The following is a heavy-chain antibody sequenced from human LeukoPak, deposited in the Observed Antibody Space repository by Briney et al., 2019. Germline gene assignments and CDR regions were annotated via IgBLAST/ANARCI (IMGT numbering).Heavy chain of an antibody. V-gene: IGHV4-4*02. CDR3: ARCNYYGSGSYHEGFFRF. D-gene: IGHD3-10*01. CDR2: INHSGST. Sequence: PSETLSLTCAVSDGSISSSYWWTWVRQPPGKGLEWIGEINHSGSTNYNPSLKSRVTISVDTSKNQFSLKLSSVTAADTAVYYCARCNYYGSGSYHEGFFRFWGQGTMVTVSS. J-gene: IGHJ3*01. CDR1: DGSISSSYW.